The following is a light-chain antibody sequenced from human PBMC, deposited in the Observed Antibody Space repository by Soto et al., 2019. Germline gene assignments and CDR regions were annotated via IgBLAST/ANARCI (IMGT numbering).Light chain of an antibody. J-gene: IGKJ1*01. V-gene: IGKV1-17*03. CDR1: QDISNY. Sequence: DIQMTQSPSAMSASVGDRVTITCRASQDISNYLAWFQQKPGKVPERLIYAASSLQSGVPSRFSGSGSGTRFTLTISSPQPKDFATYYCLQHNTYPRRFGQGTKVESK. CDR2: AAS. CDR3: LQHNTYPRR.